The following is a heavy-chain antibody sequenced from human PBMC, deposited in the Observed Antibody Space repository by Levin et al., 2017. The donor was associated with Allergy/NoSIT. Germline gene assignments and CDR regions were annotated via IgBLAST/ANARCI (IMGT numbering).Heavy chain of an antibody. V-gene: IGHV3-74*01. J-gene: IGHJ4*02. CDR2: ITSDGSGT. D-gene: IGHD3-10*01. Sequence: GGSLRLSCAASGFIFSSYWMHWVRQVPGKGLVWVSHITSDGSGTSYVDSVRGRFTISRDNAKNTLYLQMNSLRDEDTAVYYCVRGAGALDHWGQGTLVIVSS. CDR1: GFIFSSYW. CDR3: VRGAGALDH.